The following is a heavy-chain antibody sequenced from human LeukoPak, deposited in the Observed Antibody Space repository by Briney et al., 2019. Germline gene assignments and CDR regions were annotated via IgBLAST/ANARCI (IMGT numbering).Heavy chain of an antibody. CDR1: GGSISSYY. CDR2: IYYSGST. V-gene: IGHV4-59*05. CDR3: ARRRYYGMDV. Sequence: SETLSLTCTVSGGSISSYYWSWIRQPAGKGLEWIGSIYYSGSTYYNPSLKSRVTISVDTSKNQFSLKLSSVIAADTAVYYCARRRYYGMDVWGKGTTVTISS. J-gene: IGHJ6*04.